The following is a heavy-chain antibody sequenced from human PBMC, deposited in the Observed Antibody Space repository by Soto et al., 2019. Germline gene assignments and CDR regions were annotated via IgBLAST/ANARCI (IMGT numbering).Heavy chain of an antibody. CDR3: ARGRGYSGDDHYYYYDMDV. CDR1: GGTFNNYP. D-gene: IGHD5-12*01. CDR2: SIPIFGTA. Sequence: ASVKVSCKASGGTFNNYPITWVRQAPGEGLEWMGGSIPIFGTANYAQKFQGRVTISVDESTSTAYMELSSLRSEDTAVYYCARGRGYSGDDHYYYYDMDVCGQRTTVTVSS. J-gene: IGHJ6*02. V-gene: IGHV1-69*13.